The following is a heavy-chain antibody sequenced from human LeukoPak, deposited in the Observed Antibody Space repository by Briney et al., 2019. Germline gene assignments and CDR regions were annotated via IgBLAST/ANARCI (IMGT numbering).Heavy chain of an antibody. CDR2: ISSSSLYI. D-gene: IGHD1-26*01. V-gene: IGHV3-21*01. CDR3: ASEQSGNYYRPFDS. Sequence: PGGSLRLSCAASGFTFSSYWMSWVRQAPGKALEWVSSISSSSLYIYYADSVRGRFTISRDNAKSSLYLQMNSLRAEDTAVYYCASEQSGNYYRPFDSWGQGTLVTVSS. CDR1: GFTFSSYW. J-gene: IGHJ4*02.